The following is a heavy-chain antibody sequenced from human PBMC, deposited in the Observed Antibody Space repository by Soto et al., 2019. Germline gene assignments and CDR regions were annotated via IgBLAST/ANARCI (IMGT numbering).Heavy chain of an antibody. D-gene: IGHD1-26*01. J-gene: IGHJ6*02. CDR2: ISGSGGST. V-gene: IGHV3-23*01. CDR3: AKGWDRRYGMDV. Sequence: GSLRLSCAASGFTFSSYAMSWVRQAPGKGLEWVSAISGSGGSTYYADSVKGRFTISRDNSKNTLYLQMNSLRAEDTAVYYCAKGWDRRYGMDVWGQGTTVTVSS. CDR1: GFTFSSYA.